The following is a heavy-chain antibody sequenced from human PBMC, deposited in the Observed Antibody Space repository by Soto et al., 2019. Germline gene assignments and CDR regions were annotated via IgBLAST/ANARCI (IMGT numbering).Heavy chain of an antibody. Sequence: SGGALRLSCAAPGFTFSSYAISWVRQAPGEGLERVSAISGSGVSTYYADSVKGRFTISRDNSKNTLYLQMNSLRAEDTAVYYCAKDPYSGSPYGMDVWGQGTTVTVSS. CDR2: ISGSGVST. D-gene: IGHD1-26*01. V-gene: IGHV3-23*01. J-gene: IGHJ6*02. CDR1: GFTFSSYA. CDR3: AKDPYSGSPYGMDV.